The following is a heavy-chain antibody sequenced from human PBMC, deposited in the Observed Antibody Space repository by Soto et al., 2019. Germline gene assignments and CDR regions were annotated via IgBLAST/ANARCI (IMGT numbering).Heavy chain of an antibody. CDR3: ATASIDSSGYYPGY. D-gene: IGHD3-22*01. CDR2: ISGSGGST. Sequence: GGSLRLSCAASGFTFSSYAMSWVRQAPGKGLEWVSAISGSGGSTYYADSVKGRFTISRDNSKNTLYLQMNSLRAEDTAVYYCATASIDSSGYYPGYWGQGTLVTVS. J-gene: IGHJ4*02. CDR1: GFTFSSYA. V-gene: IGHV3-23*01.